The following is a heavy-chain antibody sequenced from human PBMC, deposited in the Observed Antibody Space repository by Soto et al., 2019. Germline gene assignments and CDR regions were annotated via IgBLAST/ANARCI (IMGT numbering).Heavy chain of an antibody. J-gene: IGHJ5*02. CDR2: IYSSGNT. CDR1: GGTISGYY. Sequence: SETLSLTCSVSGGTISGYYWTWIRRPAGKGLEWIGRIYSSGNTKYNPSLQSRVTMSLDTSNNQFSLRLTSVTAADTAVYYCARAQRFSDWFDPWGQGTLVTVSS. D-gene: IGHD3-3*01. V-gene: IGHV4-4*07. CDR3: ARAQRFSDWFDP.